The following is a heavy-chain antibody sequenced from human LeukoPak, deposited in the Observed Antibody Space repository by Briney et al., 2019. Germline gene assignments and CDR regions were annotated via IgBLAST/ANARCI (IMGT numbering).Heavy chain of an antibody. D-gene: IGHD2-15*01. CDR1: GVSFSGYY. V-gene: IGHV4-34*01. CDR3: TRRASGSGGTQAGMDV. J-gene: IGHJ6*02. CDR2: INHSGST. Sequence: SETLSLTCAVYGVSFSGYYWTWIRQPPGKGLEWIGEINHSGSTNYNPSLKSRVTISVDTSKNQFSLKLSSVTAADTALYYCTRRASGSGGTQAGMDVWGQGTTVTVSS.